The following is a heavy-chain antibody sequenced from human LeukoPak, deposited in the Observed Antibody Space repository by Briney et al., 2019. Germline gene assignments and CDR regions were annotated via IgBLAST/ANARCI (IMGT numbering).Heavy chain of an antibody. CDR3: AKDRVGGALEF. J-gene: IGHJ4*02. D-gene: IGHD2-21*01. Sequence: PGESLRLSYADSGFTFSKTWMSWVRQAPGKGLEWVACIMEDGSVQKYVDSVRGRFTISRDNARNSLYLQMNSLRVEDTAVYYSAKDRVGGALEFWGQGTLAIVSS. V-gene: IGHV3-7*01. CDR2: IMEDGSVQ. CDR1: GFTFSKTW.